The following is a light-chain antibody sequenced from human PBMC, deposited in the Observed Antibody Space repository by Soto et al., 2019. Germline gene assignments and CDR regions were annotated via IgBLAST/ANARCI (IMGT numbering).Light chain of an antibody. CDR3: QQCMYGPWT. J-gene: IGKJ1*01. V-gene: IGKV3-15*01. CDR2: GXS. CDR1: QSLXS. Sequence: IVMTQSAATLSVSPGERATLSCRASQSLXSLASYQQKPGQTPRLLIYGXSTRATGSPARLSGSGSGTEFTLTISSLQSEDFAVYYCQQCMYGPWTFGQGTKVDIK.